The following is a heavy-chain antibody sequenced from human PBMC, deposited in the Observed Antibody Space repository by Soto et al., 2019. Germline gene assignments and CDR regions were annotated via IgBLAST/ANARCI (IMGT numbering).Heavy chain of an antibody. J-gene: IGHJ5*02. CDR2: VCPGGRT. CDR1: GGSFNNYC. Sequence: QVRLQQWGAGLVRPSETLSLTCAVYGGSFNNYCWSWIRQPPGKGLEWIGEVCPGGRTNYSPTLKREVSIAVEGSKNKFSQRLTSVTVADTAVDYCARGDYGQYDAYNWFDPWGQGNLVIVAS. D-gene: IGHD3-10*01. CDR3: ARGDYGQYDAYNWFDP. V-gene: IGHV4-34*02.